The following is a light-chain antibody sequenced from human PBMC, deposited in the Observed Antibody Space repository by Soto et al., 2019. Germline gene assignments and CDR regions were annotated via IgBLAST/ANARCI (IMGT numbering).Light chain of an antibody. CDR1: SSNIGAGYD. J-gene: IGLJ3*02. Sequence: QSVLTQPPSVSGAPGQRVTISCTGSSSNIGAGYDVHWYQQLPGTAPKLLIYGNSNRPSGVPDRFSGSKSGTSASLAITGLQAEDEAYYYCQAYDSGLSGSVFGGGTKVTVL. CDR3: QAYDSGLSGSV. V-gene: IGLV1-40*01. CDR2: GNS.